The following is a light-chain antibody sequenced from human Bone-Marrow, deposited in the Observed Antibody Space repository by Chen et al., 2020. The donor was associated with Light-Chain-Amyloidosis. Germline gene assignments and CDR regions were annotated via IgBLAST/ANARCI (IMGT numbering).Light chain of an antibody. CDR1: SGSIATNY. V-gene: IGLV6-57*01. CDR3: QSYQGSSQVV. CDR2: EDT. J-gene: IGLJ3*02. Sequence: NFMLTQPHSVSEPPGKTVIISCYRSSGSIATNYVQWYQQRPGSSPTTVIYEDTQRPSVVPDRFSGSLDMSSNSASLTSSGLKTEEEAYYYGQSYQGSSQVVFGGGTKLTVL.